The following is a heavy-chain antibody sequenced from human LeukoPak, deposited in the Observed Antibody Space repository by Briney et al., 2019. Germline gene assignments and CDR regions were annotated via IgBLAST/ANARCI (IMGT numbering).Heavy chain of an antibody. CDR1: GFSFSSSG. V-gene: IGHV3-30*02. D-gene: IGHD3-22*01. CDR2: TRFDDSYK. J-gene: IGHJ4*02. Sequence: GGSLRLSCAASGFSFSSSGMHWVRQAPGKGPEWVAFTRFDDSYKAYGDSVKGRFTISRDNSKNTLYLQMDSLRAEDTAVYYCARDRDYYDSSGPPGGFDYWGQGTLVTVSS. CDR3: ARDRDYYDSSGPPGGFDY.